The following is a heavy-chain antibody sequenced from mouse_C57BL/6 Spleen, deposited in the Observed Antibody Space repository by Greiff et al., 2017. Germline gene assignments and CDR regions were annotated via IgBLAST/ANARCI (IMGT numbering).Heavy chain of an antibody. CDR1: GYAFSSYR. Sequence: VQLQESGAELVKPGASVKISCKASGYAFSSYRMNWVKQRPGKGLEWIGQIYPGDGDTNYNGKFKGKATLTADKSASTAYMQLSSLTSEDSAVYYCARRKRDGYFDYWGQGTTLTVSS. V-gene: IGHV1-80*01. J-gene: IGHJ2*01. D-gene: IGHD2-3*01. CDR2: IYPGDGDT. CDR3: ARRKRDGYFDY.